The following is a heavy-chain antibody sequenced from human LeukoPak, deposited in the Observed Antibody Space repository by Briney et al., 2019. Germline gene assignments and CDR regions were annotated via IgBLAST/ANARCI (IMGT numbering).Heavy chain of an antibody. Sequence: PSETLSLTCAVSGGSISSSNWWSWVCQPPGKGLEWIGEIYHSGSTNYNPSLKSRVTISVDKSKNQFSLKLSSVTAADTAVYYCARARAVAGPRDFQHWGQGTLVTVSS. D-gene: IGHD6-19*01. CDR2: IYHSGST. CDR3: ARARAVAGPRDFQH. V-gene: IGHV4-4*02. J-gene: IGHJ1*01. CDR1: GGSISSSNW.